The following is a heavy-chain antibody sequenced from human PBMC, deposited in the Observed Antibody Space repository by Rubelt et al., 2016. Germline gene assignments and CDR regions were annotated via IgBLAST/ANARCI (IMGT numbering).Heavy chain of an antibody. Sequence: EVQLVESGGGLVQPGGSLRLSCAASGFTVTSNFMTWVRQAPGKGLEWVSIIYSGGTTYYADSVKARFTISRDNSKNTLYLQRNSLRAEDTSVYYCARGTGIAPDYWGQGTLVTVSS. J-gene: IGHJ4*02. V-gene: IGHV3-66*01. CDR1: GFTVTSNF. CDR3: ARGTGIAPDY. D-gene: IGHD6-13*01. CDR2: IYSGGTT.